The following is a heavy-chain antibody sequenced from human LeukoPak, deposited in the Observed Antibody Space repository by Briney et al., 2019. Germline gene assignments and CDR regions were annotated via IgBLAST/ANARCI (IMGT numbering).Heavy chain of an antibody. CDR3: ARGRDGAAAGWGYYYYYYGMDV. J-gene: IGHJ6*02. D-gene: IGHD6-13*01. Sequence: SETLSLTCAVYGGSFSGYYWSWIRQPPGKGLEWIGEINYSGSTNYNPSLKSRVTISVDTSKNQFSLKLSSVTAADTAVYYCARGRDGAAAGWGYYYYYYGMDVWGQGTTVTVSS. CDR1: GGSFSGYY. V-gene: IGHV4-34*01. CDR2: INYSGST.